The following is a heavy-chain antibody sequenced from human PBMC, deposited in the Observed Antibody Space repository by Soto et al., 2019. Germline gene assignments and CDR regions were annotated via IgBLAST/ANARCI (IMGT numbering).Heavy chain of an antibody. J-gene: IGHJ5*02. Sequence: EVQLLESGGGLVQPGGSLRISCTASGFSFSSYAMTWVRQAPGKGLEWVSTIGGSGGSTYYTDSVKGRFTISRDNSKDTLYMQMNSLRAEDMAVYYCAKDYGGNSGWFDPWGQGTLVNVSS. V-gene: IGHV3-23*01. CDR3: AKDYGGNSGWFDP. CDR1: GFSFSSYA. D-gene: IGHD4-17*01. CDR2: IGGSGGST.